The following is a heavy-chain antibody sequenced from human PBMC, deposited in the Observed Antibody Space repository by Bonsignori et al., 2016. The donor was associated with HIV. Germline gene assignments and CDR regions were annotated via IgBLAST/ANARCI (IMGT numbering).Heavy chain of an antibody. CDR3: ARDHANAAYYYYYMDV. J-gene: IGHJ6*03. CDR2: ISSSSSTI. Sequence: GGSLRLSCAASGFTFSSYSMNWVRQAPGKGLEWVSYISSSSSTIYYADSVKGRFTISRDNAKNSLYLQMNSLRDEDTAVYYCARDHANAAYYYYYMDVWGKGTTVTVSS. V-gene: IGHV3-48*02. D-gene: IGHD4/OR15-4a*01. CDR1: GFTFSSYS.